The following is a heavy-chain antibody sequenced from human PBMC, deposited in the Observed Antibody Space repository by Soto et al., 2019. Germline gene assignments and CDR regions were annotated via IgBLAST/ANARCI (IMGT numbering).Heavy chain of an antibody. CDR1: GFTFGDYA. CDR2: IRSKAYGGTT. CDR3: TTTQASSRSTNYYYYGMDV. J-gene: IGHJ6*02. V-gene: IGHV3-49*03. Sequence: GGSLRLSCTASGFTFGDYAMSWFRQAPGKGLEWVGFIRSKAYGGTTEYAASVKGRFTISRDDSKSIAYLQMNSLKTEDTAVYYCTTTQASSRSTNYYYYGMDVWGQGTTVTVSS. D-gene: IGHD6-13*01.